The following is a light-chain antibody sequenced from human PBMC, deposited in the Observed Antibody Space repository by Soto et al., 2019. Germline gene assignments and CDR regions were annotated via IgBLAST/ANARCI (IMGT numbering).Light chain of an antibody. CDR2: AAS. CDR3: LQHNSYSWT. V-gene: IGKV1-17*01. CDR1: QGIRDD. J-gene: IGKJ1*01. Sequence: HMPPSQFSLSASVVVRASLTSRASQGIRDDLGWYQQKPGKAPKRLIYAASSLQSGVPSRFSGSGFGTEFTLTISSLQPEDFATYYCLQHNSYSWTFGQGTKVDIK.